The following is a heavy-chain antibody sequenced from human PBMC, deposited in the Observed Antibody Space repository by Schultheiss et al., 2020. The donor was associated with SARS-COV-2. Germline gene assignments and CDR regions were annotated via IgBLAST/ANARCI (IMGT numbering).Heavy chain of an antibody. V-gene: IGHV3-19*01. CDR2: VSWNGSRT. CDR3: ATTGTGEYSSIWYGLDY. CDR1: GFTFSNSD. D-gene: IGHD6-13*01. Sequence: GGSLRLSCAASGFTFSNSDMNWVRQAPGKGLEWVSGVSWNGSRTHYADSVKGRFIISRDNSRNFLYQQMNSLRAEDTALYYCATTGTGEYSSIWYGLDYWGQGTLVTVSS. J-gene: IGHJ4*02.